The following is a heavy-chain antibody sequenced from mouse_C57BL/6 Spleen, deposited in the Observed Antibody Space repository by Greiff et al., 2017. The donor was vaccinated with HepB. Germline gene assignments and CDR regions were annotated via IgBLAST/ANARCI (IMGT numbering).Heavy chain of an antibody. Sequence: VQLQQSGPGLVQPSQSLSITCTVSGFSLTSYGVHWVRQSPGKGLEWLGVIWSGGSTDYNAAFISRLSISKDNSKSQVFFKMNSLQADDTAIYYCATSYYSNLFDYWGQGTTLTVSS. CDR1: GFSLTSYG. CDR3: ATSYYSNLFDY. CDR2: IWSGGST. D-gene: IGHD2-5*01. V-gene: IGHV2-2*01. J-gene: IGHJ2*01.